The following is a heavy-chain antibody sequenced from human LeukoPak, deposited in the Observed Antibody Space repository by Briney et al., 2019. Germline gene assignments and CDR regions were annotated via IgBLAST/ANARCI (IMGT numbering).Heavy chain of an antibody. D-gene: IGHD6-19*01. CDR1: GFTFSSYA. Sequence: PGGSLRLSCAASGFTFSSYAMHWVRQAPGEGLEWVAVISYDGSNKYYADSVKGRFTISRDNSKNTLYLQMNSLRAEDTAVYYCARDPISSGWYVDYWGQGTLVTVSS. CDR2: ISYDGSNK. J-gene: IGHJ4*02. CDR3: ARDPISSGWYVDY. V-gene: IGHV3-30-3*01.